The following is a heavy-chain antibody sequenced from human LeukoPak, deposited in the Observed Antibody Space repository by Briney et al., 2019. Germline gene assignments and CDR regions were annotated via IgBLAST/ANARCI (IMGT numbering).Heavy chain of an antibody. Sequence: GGSLRLSCAASGFTFSSYWMHWVRQAPGKGLVWVSRINSDGSSASYADSVKGRFTISRDNAKNTLYLQMNGLRAEDTAVYYCAREYSSGWSYYYYGMDVWGQGTAVTVSS. J-gene: IGHJ6*02. CDR3: AREYSSGWSYYYYGMDV. CDR2: INSDGSSA. CDR1: GFTFSSYW. D-gene: IGHD6-19*01. V-gene: IGHV3-74*01.